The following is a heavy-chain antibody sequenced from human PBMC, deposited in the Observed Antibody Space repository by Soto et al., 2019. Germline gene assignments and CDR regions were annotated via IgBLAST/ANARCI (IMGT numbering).Heavy chain of an antibody. J-gene: IGHJ5*02. CDR1: GFTFGDFA. CDR2: ITSGLYGATT. V-gene: IGHV3-49*03. CDR3: TRSLSFVASGGDWVDP. Sequence: EVQLVESGGGLVQPGRSLRLSCTPSGFTFGDFAMSWFRKAPGKGLEWIAFITSGLYGATTTYAASVKDRFTISRDDSKSIAYLQMNSLKTEDSAMSYCTRSLSFVASGGDWVDPWGQGTLVTVSS. D-gene: IGHD2-15*01.